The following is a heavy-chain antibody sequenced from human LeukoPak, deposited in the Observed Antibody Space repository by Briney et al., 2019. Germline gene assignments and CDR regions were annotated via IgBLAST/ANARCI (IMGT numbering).Heavy chain of an antibody. Sequence: PSNILVFACAVSGGSIRSGDYYWGWVRQPPGKGLEWIGYIYYSGSTYYNPSLKSRVTISVDTSKNQFSLKLSSVTAADTAVYYCARVGWVVVPAAMLFPPSWFDPWGQGTLVTVSS. D-gene: IGHD2-2*01. CDR2: IYYSGST. CDR1: GGSIRSGDYY. CDR3: ARVGWVVVPAAMLFPPSWFDP. V-gene: IGHV4-30-4*01. J-gene: IGHJ5*02.